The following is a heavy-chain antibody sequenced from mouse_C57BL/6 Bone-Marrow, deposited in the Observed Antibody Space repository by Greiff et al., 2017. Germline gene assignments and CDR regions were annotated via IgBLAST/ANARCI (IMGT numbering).Heavy chain of an antibody. CDR1: GYTFTSYW. J-gene: IGHJ2*01. Sequence: QVQLQQPGAELVKPGASVKLSCKASGYTFTSYWMHWVKQRPGQGLEWIGMIHPNSGSTNYNEKFKSKATLTVDKSSSTAYMQLSSLTSEDSAVYYCARPAIYYDYLFYYWGQGTTLTVSS. V-gene: IGHV1-64*01. CDR3: ARPAIYYDYLFYY. D-gene: IGHD2-4*01. CDR2: IHPNSGST.